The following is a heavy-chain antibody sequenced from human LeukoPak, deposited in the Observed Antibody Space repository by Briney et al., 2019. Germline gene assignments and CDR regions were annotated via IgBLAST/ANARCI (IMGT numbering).Heavy chain of an antibody. D-gene: IGHD6-13*01. CDR3: AKNAAAAGVNWFDP. J-gene: IGHJ5*02. Sequence: PGGSLRLSCAASGFTFSSYAMSWVRQAPGKGLEWVSALSGSGGSTDYADSVKGRSTISRDNSKNTLYLQMNSLRAEDTAVYYCAKNAAAAGVNWFDPWGQGTLVTVSS. V-gene: IGHV3-23*01. CDR1: GFTFSSYA. CDR2: LSGSGGST.